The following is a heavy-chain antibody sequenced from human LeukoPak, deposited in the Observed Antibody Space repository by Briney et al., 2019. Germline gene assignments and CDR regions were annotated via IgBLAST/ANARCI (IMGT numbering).Heavy chain of an antibody. D-gene: IGHD6-19*01. CDR3: ARDQGAVAGTNFDY. CDR2: ISSSSSTI. Sequence: GGSLRLSCAASGFTFSSYSMNWVRQAPGKGLEWVSYISSSSSTIYYADSVKGRFTISRDNAKNSLYLQMNSLRAEDTAVYYCARDQGAVAGTNFDYWGQGTLVTVSS. V-gene: IGHV3-48*04. J-gene: IGHJ4*02. CDR1: GFTFSSYS.